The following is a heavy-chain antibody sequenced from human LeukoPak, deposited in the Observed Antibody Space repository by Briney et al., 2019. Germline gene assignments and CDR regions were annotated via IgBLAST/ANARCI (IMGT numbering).Heavy chain of an antibody. CDR3: ALEPVRGQQLVGFDY. V-gene: IGHV1-24*01. CDR1: GYTLTELS. D-gene: IGHD6-13*01. CDR2: FDPEDGET. Sequence: ASVKVSCKVSGYTLTELSVQCVRQAPGKGLEWMGGFDPEDGETIYAQKFQVRVTMTEDTSTDTAYMELSSLRSEDTAVYYCALEPVRGQQLVGFDYWGQGTLVTVSS. J-gene: IGHJ4*02.